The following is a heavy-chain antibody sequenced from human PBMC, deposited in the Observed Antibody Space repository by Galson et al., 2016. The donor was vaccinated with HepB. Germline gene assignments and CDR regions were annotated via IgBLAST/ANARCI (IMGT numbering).Heavy chain of an antibody. CDR2: TFYKSKWYN. D-gene: IGHD6-19*01. CDR1: GDSVSSNSAG. V-gene: IGHV6-1*01. J-gene: IGHJ4*02. CDR3: TRGFEYSSGWYYFDH. Sequence: CAISGDSVSSNSAGWNWIRQSPSRGLEWLGRTFYKSKWYNDYAVSVKSRITVNADTSKNQFSLHLNSVTPDDTAVYYCTRGFEYSSGWYYFDHWGQGTLVTVSS.